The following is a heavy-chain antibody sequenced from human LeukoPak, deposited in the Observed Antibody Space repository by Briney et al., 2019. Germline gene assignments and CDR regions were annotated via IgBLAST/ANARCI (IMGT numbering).Heavy chain of an antibody. CDR3: ASQDYDSSGHIDY. Sequence: SETLSLTCTVSGGSISSSSYYWGWIRQPPGKGLEWIGSIYYSGSTYYNPSLKSRVTISVDTSKNQFSLKLSSVTAADTAVYYCASQDYDSSGHIDYWGQGTLVTVSS. V-gene: IGHV4-39*01. CDR2: IYYSGST. D-gene: IGHD3-22*01. CDR1: GGSISSSSYY. J-gene: IGHJ4*02.